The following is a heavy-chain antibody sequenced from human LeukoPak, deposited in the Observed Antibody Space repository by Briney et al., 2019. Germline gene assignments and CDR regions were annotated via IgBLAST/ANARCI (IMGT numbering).Heavy chain of an antibody. D-gene: IGHD6-13*01. CDR2: INHSGST. Sequence: PSETLSLTCAVYGRSFSGYYWSWIRQPPGKGLEWIGEINHSGSTNYNPSLKSRVTISVDTSKNQFSLKLSSVTAADTAVYYCAREVKQQLVSFLCAFDIWGQGTMVTVSS. CDR3: AREVKQQLVSFLCAFDI. CDR1: GRSFSGYY. J-gene: IGHJ3*02. V-gene: IGHV4-34*01.